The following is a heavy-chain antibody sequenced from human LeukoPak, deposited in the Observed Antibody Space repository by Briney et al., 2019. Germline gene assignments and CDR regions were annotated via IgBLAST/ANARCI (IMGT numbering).Heavy chain of an antibody. J-gene: IGHJ6*03. CDR3: AKAGVWRVGVYYYNMDV. CDR1: GFIFNYYV. CDR2: ISYDGSNK. Sequence: GGSLRLSCAASGFIFNYYVMHWVRQAPGKGLEWVAVISYDGSNKYYADSVKGRFTISRDNSKNTLYLQMNSLRAEDTAVYYCAKAGVWRVGVYYYNMDVWGKGTTVTVSS. V-gene: IGHV3-30*18. D-gene: IGHD3-10*01.